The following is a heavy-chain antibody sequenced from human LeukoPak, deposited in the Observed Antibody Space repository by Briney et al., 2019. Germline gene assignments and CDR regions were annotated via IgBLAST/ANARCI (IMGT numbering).Heavy chain of an antibody. Sequence: SVKVSCKASGGTFNNNATTWVRQAPGQGFEWMGGIIPIFGTANHAQKFQGRVTMTTDTSTSTAYMELRSLRSDDTAMFYCARGLGPGNWFDPWGQGTLVTVSS. CDR2: IIPIFGTA. J-gene: IGHJ5*02. V-gene: IGHV1-69*05. D-gene: IGHD3-10*01. CDR3: ARGLGPGNWFDP. CDR1: GGTFNNNA.